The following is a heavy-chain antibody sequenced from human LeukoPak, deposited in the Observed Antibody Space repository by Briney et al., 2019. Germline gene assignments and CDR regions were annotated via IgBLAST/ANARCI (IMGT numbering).Heavy chain of an antibody. D-gene: IGHD4-11*01. V-gene: IGHV3-48*01. CDR3: ARDLVTMRAFDI. Sequence: GGSLRLSCAASGFTFSSYNMNWVRQAPGKGLEWVSYISSSSTIYYADSVKGRFTISRDNAKNSLFLQMNSLRAEDTAVYYCARDLVTMRAFDIWGQGTMVTVSS. CDR1: GFTFSSYN. CDR2: ISSSSTI. J-gene: IGHJ3*02.